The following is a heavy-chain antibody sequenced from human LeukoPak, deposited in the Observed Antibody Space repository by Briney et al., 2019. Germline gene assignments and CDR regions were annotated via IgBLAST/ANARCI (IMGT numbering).Heavy chain of an antibody. CDR2: ISSSSAYI. CDR3: ARIFRYQLVDYYALDV. Sequence: GGSLRLSCAASGFTFSDYAMDWVRQAPGKGLEWVSAISSSSAYIFYADSVKGRFTISRDNAKNSVSLQMNSRRAEDTAVYYCARIFRYQLVDYYALDVWGQGTTVTVSS. CDR1: GFTFSDYA. D-gene: IGHD2-2*01. V-gene: IGHV3-21*01. J-gene: IGHJ6*02.